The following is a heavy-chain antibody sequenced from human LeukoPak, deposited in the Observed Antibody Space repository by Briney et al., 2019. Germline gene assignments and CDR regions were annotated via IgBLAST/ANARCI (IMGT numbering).Heavy chain of an antibody. CDR3: ARQKVESELLPWSAFDI. CDR2: INPSGGST. CDR1: GYTFTTYY. V-gene: IGHV1-46*01. Sequence: ASVKVSCKASGYTFTTYYMHWVRQAPGQGLEWMGIINPSGGSTTYAQKFQGRVTMTRDTSTSTVYMDLSSLRSEDTAVYYCARQKVESELLPWSAFDIWGQGTMVTVS. J-gene: IGHJ3*02. D-gene: IGHD1-26*01.